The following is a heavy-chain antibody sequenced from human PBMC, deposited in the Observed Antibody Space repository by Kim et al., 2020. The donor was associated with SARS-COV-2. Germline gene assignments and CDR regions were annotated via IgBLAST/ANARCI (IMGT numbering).Heavy chain of an antibody. Sequence: GGTTDYAAPVKGRFTISRDDSKNTLYLQMNGLKTEDTAVYYCTTTNWFDPWGQGTLVTVSS. CDR3: TTTNWFDP. V-gene: IGHV3-15*01. J-gene: IGHJ5*02. CDR2: GGTT.